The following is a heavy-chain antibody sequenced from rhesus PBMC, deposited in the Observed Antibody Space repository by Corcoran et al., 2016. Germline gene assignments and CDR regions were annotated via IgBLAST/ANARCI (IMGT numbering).Heavy chain of an antibody. J-gene: IGHJ5-1*01. D-gene: IGHD6-13*01. CDR3: ARDPWYRGWEYNRFDV. CDR2: IDGKRVRT. Sequence: QVNLQQWGEGLVKPSETLSLTCAVYGGSLSGYYCSWIQQPPGNGREWIGKIDGKRVRTINNPSRRYLVTFSKEQSKDKSSLKLNSVADADTAVYYCARDPWYRGWEYNRFDVWGPGVLVTVSS. CDR1: GGSLSGYY. V-gene: IGHV4-73*01.